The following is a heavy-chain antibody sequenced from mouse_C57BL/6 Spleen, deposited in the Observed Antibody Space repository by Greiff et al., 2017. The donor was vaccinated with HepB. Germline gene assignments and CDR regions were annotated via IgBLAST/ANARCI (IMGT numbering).Heavy chain of an antibody. CDR2: IWSGGST. Sequence: QVHVKQSGPGLVQPSQSLSITCTVSGFSLTSYGVHWVRQSPGKGLEWLGVIWSGGSTDYNAAFISRLSISKDNSKSQVFFKMNSLQADDTAIYYCARKEVLRYPWYFDVWGTGTTVTVSS. D-gene: IGHD1-1*01. V-gene: IGHV2-2*01. CDR1: GFSLTSYG. J-gene: IGHJ1*03. CDR3: ARKEVLRYPWYFDV.